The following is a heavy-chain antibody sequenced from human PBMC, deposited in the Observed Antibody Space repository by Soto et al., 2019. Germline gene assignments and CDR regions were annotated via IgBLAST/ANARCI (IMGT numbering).Heavy chain of an antibody. CDR2: IYHSGST. J-gene: IGHJ4*02. D-gene: IGHD5-18*01. CDR1: GGSISSSNW. CDR3: ARSGGYSYGDY. Sequence: QVQLQESGPGLVKPSGTLSLTCAVSGGSISSSNWWIWVRQPPGKGLEWIGEIYHSGSTNYNPSLKSRVTISVDTSKNQFSLKLTSVTAADTAVYYCARSGGYSYGDYWGQGTLVTVSS. V-gene: IGHV4-4*02.